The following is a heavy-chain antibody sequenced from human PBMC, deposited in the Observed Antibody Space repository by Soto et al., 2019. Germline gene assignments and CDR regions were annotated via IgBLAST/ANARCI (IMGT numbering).Heavy chain of an antibody. V-gene: IGHV1-58*01. J-gene: IGHJ4*02. CDR3: AAVPYYYDSSAYYFDY. CDR1: GFTFTSSA. Sequence: VKVSCKASGFTFTSSAVQWVRQARGQRLEWIGWIVVGSGNTNYAQKFQERVTITRDMSTSTAYMQLSSLRSEDTAVYYCAAVPYYYDSSAYYFDYWGQGTLVTVSS. CDR2: IVVGSGNT. D-gene: IGHD3-22*01.